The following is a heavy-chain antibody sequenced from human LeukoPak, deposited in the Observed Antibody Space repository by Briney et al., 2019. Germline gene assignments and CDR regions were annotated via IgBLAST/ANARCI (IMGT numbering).Heavy chain of an antibody. CDR1: GFTFSSNG. CDR3: ARGYVSGRSDFDI. D-gene: IGHD6-25*01. CDR2: ISYDGSNK. J-gene: IGHJ3*02. V-gene: IGHV3-30*03. Sequence: PGGSLGLSCAASGFTFSSNGMHWVHQAPGKGLEGVGVISYDGSNKYYADSVKGRFTISRDNAKNSLYPQMNSLRAEDTAVYYCARGYVSGRSDFDIWGKGTMVTVSS.